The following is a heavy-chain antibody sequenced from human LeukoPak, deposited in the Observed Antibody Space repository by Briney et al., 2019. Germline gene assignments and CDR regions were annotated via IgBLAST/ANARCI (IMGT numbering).Heavy chain of an antibody. V-gene: IGHV3-30*02. J-gene: IGHJ4*02. CDR1: GFTFSSYG. D-gene: IGHD3-10*01. Sequence: GGSLRLSCAASGFTFSSYGMHWVRQAPGKGLEWVAFIRYDGSNKYYADSVKGRFTISRDNSKNTLYLQMNSLRAEDTAVYYCAKGERITMVRGAIITPYFDYWGQGTLVTVSS. CDR2: IRYDGSNK. CDR3: AKGERITMVRGAIITPYFDY.